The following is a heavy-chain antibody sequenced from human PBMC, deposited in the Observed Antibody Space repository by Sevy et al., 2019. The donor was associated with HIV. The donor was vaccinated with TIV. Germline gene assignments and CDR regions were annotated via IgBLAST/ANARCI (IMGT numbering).Heavy chain of an antibody. CDR3: ARALKRGLTMGDLVGAPDGFDI. D-gene: IGHD1-26*01. CDR2: IYYSGST. CDR1: GGSISNYY. J-gene: IGHJ3*02. Sequence: SETLSLTCTVSGGSISNYYWNWIRQPPGKGLEWIGYIYYSGSTNYNPSLKSRVTISVETSKNQFSLKLTSVTAADTAAYYCARALKRGLTMGDLVGAPDGFDIWGQGTMVTVSS. V-gene: IGHV4-59*01.